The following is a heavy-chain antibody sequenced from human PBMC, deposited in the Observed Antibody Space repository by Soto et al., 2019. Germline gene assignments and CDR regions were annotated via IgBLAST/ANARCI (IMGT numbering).Heavy chain of an antibody. Sequence: GGSLRLSCAASGFTFSSYSMNWVRQAPGKGLEWVSYISSSSSTIYYEDTVKGRFTISRDNAKNSLYLQMNSLRDEDTAVYYCARSGATQLFPPDHWGQGTLVTVSP. V-gene: IGHV3-48*02. J-gene: IGHJ4*02. CDR2: ISSSSSTI. CDR1: GFTFSSYS. CDR3: ARSGATQLFPPDH. D-gene: IGHD3-10*02.